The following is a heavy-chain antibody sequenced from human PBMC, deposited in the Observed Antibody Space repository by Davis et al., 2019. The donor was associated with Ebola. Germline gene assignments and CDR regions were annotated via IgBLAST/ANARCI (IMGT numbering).Heavy chain of an antibody. D-gene: IGHD3-22*01. J-gene: IGHJ3*02. CDR1: GFTFSSYA. Sequence: GESLKISCAASGFTFSSYAMSWVRQAPGKGLEWVSAISGSGGSTYYADSVKGRFTISRDNSKNTLYLKMNSLRAEDTAVYYCAKVVRPYAFDIWGQGTMVTVSS. V-gene: IGHV3-23*01. CDR2: ISGSGGST. CDR3: AKVVRPYAFDI.